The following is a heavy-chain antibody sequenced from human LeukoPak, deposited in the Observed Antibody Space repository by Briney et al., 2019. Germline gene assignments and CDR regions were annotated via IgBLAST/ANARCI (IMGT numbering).Heavy chain of an antibody. J-gene: IGHJ5*02. Sequence: ASVKVSCKASGYTFTSFGISWVRQAPGQGLEWMGWISAYNGNTNYAQKLQGRVTMTTDTSTSTAYMELRSLRSDDTAVYYCARAPPPYSSGWYGGWFDPWGQGTLVTVSS. CDR1: GYTFTSFG. CDR3: ARAPPPYSSGWYGGWFDP. V-gene: IGHV1-18*01. CDR2: ISAYNGNT. D-gene: IGHD6-19*01.